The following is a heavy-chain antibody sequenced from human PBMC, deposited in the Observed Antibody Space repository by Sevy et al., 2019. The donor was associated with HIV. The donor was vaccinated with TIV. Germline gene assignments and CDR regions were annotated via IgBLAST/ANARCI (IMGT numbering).Heavy chain of an antibody. D-gene: IGHD4-17*01. CDR3: ARRIYGDYLYYVDY. CDR1: GFTFSSYW. V-gene: IGHV3-7*03. CDR2: IKQDGSEK. Sequence: GGSLRLSCAASGFTFSSYWMSWVRQAPGKGLEWVANIKQDGSEKYYVDSVKGRFTISRDNAKNSLYLKMNSLRSEDTAVYYCARRIYGDYLYYVDYWGQGTLVTVSS. J-gene: IGHJ4*02.